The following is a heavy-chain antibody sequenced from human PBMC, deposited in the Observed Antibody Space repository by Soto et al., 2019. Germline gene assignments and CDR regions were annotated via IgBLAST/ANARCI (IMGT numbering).Heavy chain of an antibody. CDR1: GGTFSSYT. D-gene: IGHD6-13*01. Sequence: QVQLVQSGAEVKKPGSSVKVSCKASGGTFSSYTISWVRQAPGQGLEWMGRIIPILGIANYAQKFQGRVKITADKSTSTAYMELSSLRSEDTAVYYCASRYSSSPNDYYYYGMDVWGQGTTVTVSS. V-gene: IGHV1-69*02. CDR2: IIPILGIA. J-gene: IGHJ6*02. CDR3: ASRYSSSPNDYYYYGMDV.